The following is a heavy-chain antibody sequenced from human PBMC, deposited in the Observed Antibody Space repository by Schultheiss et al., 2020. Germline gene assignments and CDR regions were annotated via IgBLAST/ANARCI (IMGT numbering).Heavy chain of an antibody. D-gene: IGHD6-6*01. V-gene: IGHV3-30*01. Sequence: GGSLRLSCAASGFTFSSYAMHWVRQAPGKGLEWVAVISYDGSNKYYADSVKGRFTISRDNSKNTLYLQMNSLRAEDTAVYYCARGGDQLVLDYWGQGTLVTVS. CDR1: GFTFSSYA. J-gene: IGHJ4*02. CDR2: ISYDGSNK. CDR3: ARGGDQLVLDY.